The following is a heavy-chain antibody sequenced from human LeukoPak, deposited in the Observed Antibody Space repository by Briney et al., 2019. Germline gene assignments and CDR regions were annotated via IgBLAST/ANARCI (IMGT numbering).Heavy chain of an antibody. CDR2: ISYDGSNK. CDR1: GFTFSSYA. V-gene: IGHV3-30-3*01. Sequence: GGSPRLSCAASGFTFSSYAMHWVRQAPGKGLEWVAVISYDGSNKHYADSVKGRFSISRDNSKNTLYLQMNSLRAEDTAVYYCTRLHPTLYYYYGMDVWGQGTTVTVSS. CDR3: TRLHPTLYYYYGMDV. J-gene: IGHJ6*02.